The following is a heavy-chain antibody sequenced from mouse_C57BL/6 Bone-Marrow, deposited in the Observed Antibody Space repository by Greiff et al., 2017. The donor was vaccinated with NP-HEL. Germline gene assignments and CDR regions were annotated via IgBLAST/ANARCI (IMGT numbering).Heavy chain of an antibody. CDR2: ITHSGET. D-gene: IGHD3-2*02. Sequence: VQLVESGPGLVKPSQSLFLTCSITGFPITSGYYWIWIRQSPGKPLEWMGYITHSGETFYNPSLQSPISITSETSKNQFFLQLNSVTTEDTAMYYCAGDSDSSGYGFAYWGQGTLVTVSA. CDR3: AGDSDSSGYGFAY. V-gene: IGHV12-3*01. CDR1: GFPITSGYY. J-gene: IGHJ3*01.